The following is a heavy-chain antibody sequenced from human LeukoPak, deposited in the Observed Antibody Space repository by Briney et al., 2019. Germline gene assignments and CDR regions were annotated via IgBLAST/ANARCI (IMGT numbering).Heavy chain of an antibody. V-gene: IGHV3-11*04. Sequence: PGGSLRLSCAASGFTFSDYYMSWIRQAPGKGLEWVSYISSSGSTIYYADSVKGRFTISRDNAKNSLYLQMNSLRAEDTAVYYCARAKETAAGSYYYMDVWGKGTTVTVSS. CDR3: ARAKETAAGSYYYMDV. J-gene: IGHJ6*03. D-gene: IGHD6-13*01. CDR2: ISSSGSTI. CDR1: GFTFSDYY.